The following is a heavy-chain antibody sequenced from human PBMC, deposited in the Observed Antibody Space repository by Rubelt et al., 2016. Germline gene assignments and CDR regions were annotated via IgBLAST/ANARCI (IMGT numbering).Heavy chain of an antibody. Sequence: QVQLVQSGAEVKKPGASVKVSCKASGYTFTGYYMHWVRQAPGQGLEWMGWINPNRGGTNYAQKFHGRVTMTMDTSISTAYMELSRLRSDDTAVYYCASSSGSYYSLDYWGQGTLVTVSS. CDR3: ASSSGSYYSLDY. D-gene: IGHD1-26*01. V-gene: IGHV1-2*02. J-gene: IGHJ4*02. CDR2: INPNRGGT. CDR1: GYTFTGYY.